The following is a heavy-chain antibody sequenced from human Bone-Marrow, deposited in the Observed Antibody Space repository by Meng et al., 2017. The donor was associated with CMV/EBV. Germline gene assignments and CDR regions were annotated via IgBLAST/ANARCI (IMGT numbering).Heavy chain of an antibody. D-gene: IGHD3-3*01. CDR1: GGSIGDSRYY. CDR2: IYYTGST. J-gene: IGHJ6*02. Sequence: SETLSLTCTVSGGSIGDSRYYWGWIRQPPGKGLEWIGTIYYTGSTFYNPSLKSLVTISVDTSKNQFSLKLTSATAPDTAVYYCARLPSSAISPPDVWGQGTTVTVSS. CDR3: ARLPSSAISPPDV. V-gene: IGHV4-39*01.